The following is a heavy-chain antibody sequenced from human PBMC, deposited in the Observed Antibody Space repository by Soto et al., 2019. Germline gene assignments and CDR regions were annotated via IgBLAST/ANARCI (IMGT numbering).Heavy chain of an antibody. Sequence: GGSLRLSCAASGLTFSTYAMNWVRQTPGKGLDWVSTIGVRDDNTYYADSVRGRFTVSRDNSKDTLYLQMNSLRAEDTAVYYCAKAKEGYATTFYHAFDVWGRGTMVTVSS. CDR2: IGVRDDNT. V-gene: IGHV3-23*01. D-gene: IGHD2-15*01. J-gene: IGHJ3*01. CDR1: GLTFSTYA. CDR3: AKAKEGYATTFYHAFDV.